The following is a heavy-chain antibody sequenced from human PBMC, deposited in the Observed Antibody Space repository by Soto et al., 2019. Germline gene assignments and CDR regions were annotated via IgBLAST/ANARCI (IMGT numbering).Heavy chain of an antibody. CDR3: ARVGGINWFDP. Sequence: QVQLQESGPGLVKPSQTLSLTCTVSGGSIRSGGYYWSWIRQHPGKGLEWIGYIYYSGSTYYNQSLKSRVTISVDTSKNPFSLKLSSVTAADTAVYYCARVGGINWFDPWGQGTLVTVSS. D-gene: IGHD3-16*01. CDR2: IYYSGST. V-gene: IGHV4-31*03. J-gene: IGHJ5*02. CDR1: GGSIRSGGYY.